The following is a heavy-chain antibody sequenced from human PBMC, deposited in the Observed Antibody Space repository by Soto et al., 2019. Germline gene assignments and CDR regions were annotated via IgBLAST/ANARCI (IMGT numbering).Heavy chain of an antibody. J-gene: IGHJ6*02. V-gene: IGHV1-3*01. CDR3: ARDRGYSYGYGMAV. Sequence: ASVKVSCKASGYTFTSYATHWVRQAPGQRLEWMGWINADTGNTKYSQKFQGRVTITRDTSASTAYMELSSLRSVDTAVYYCARDRGYSYGYGMAVWGQGTTVTVSS. CDR1: GYTFTSYA. D-gene: IGHD5-18*01. CDR2: INADTGNT.